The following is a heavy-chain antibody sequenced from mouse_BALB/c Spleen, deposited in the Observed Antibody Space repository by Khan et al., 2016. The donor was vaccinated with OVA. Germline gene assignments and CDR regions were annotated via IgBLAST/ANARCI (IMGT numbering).Heavy chain of an antibody. CDR2: ISYSGST. D-gene: IGHD1-2*01. CDR3: ARTARIKY. Sequence: EVQLQESGPGLVKPSQSLSLTCTVTGYSITSGYGWNWIRQSPGNKLEWMGYISYSGSTNYNPSLKSRISITRDTSKNQVFLQLNSVTTEDTATYYCARTARIKYWGQGTTLTVSS. V-gene: IGHV3-2*02. CDR1: GYSITSGYG. J-gene: IGHJ2*01.